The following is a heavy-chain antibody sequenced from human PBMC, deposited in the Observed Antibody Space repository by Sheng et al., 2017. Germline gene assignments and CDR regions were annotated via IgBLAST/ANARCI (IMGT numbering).Heavy chain of an antibody. CDR1: GGTFSNHA. J-gene: IGHJ5*02. V-gene: IGHV1-69*13. Sequence: QVQLVQSGAEVKKPGSSVKVSCKASGGTFSNHALSWLRKAPGQGPEWMGGIIPIFRSTNYAQKFQGRVTISADESTSTAYMEMRSLRSEDTAIYYCARDIANGKFDPWGQGTQVIVSS. D-gene: IGHD2-8*01. CDR2: IIPIFRST. CDR3: ARDIANGKFDP.